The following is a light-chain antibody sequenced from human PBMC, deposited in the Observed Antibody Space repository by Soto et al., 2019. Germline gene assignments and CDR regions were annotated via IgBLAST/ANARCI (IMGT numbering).Light chain of an antibody. CDR3: QQYNSYSRT. CDR1: QSVSGW. Sequence: DVQMTQSTSTLSASVGDTVTVTCRASQSVSGWLAWYQQKPGKAPKLLIYDASSLESGVPSRFSGSGSGTEFTLTISSLQPDDFATYYCQQYNSYSRTFGQGTMVDI. J-gene: IGKJ1*01. CDR2: DAS. V-gene: IGKV1-5*01.